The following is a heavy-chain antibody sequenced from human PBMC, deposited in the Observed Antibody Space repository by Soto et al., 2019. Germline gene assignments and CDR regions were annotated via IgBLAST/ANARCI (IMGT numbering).Heavy chain of an antibody. J-gene: IGHJ5*02. CDR2: ISHSGETI. CDR3: ATLLYRSSWTNWLDP. V-gene: IGHV3-48*03. Sequence: QPGGSLRLSCAASGFPFSSYEINWVRQAPGKGLEWVSYISHSGETIYYADSVKGRFTISRDNAKNSLTLQMNSLRAEDTAVYYCATLLYRSSWTNWLDPWGQGALVTVSS. CDR1: GFPFSSYE. D-gene: IGHD6-13*01.